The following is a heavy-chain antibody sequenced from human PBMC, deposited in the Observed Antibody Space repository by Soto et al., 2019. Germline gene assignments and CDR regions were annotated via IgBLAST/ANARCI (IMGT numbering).Heavy chain of an antibody. V-gene: IGHV4-59*08. CDR2: IYYTGST. J-gene: IGHJ6*02. CDR1: GGSISSYY. Sequence: PSETLSLTCTVSGGSISSYYWSWIRQPPGKGLEWIGYIYYTGSTNYNPSLKSRVTISVDTSKNQFSLKLTSVTAADTAVYYCARQSAAGIYYYYYYGMDVWGQGTTVTVSS. D-gene: IGHD6-13*01. CDR3: ARQSAAGIYYYYYYGMDV.